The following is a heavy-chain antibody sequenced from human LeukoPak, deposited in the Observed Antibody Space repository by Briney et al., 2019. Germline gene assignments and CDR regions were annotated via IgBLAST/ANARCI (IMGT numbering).Heavy chain of an antibody. D-gene: IGHD2-15*01. CDR3: ARESCSGGSCYSYYYGMDV. CDR2: ISAYNGNT. Sequence: ASVKVSCKASGYTFTSCGISWVRQAPGQGLEWMGWISAYNGNTNYAQKLQGRVTMTTDTSTSTAYMELRSLRSEDTAVYYCARESCSGGSCYSYYYGMDVWGQGTTVTVSS. V-gene: IGHV1-18*01. J-gene: IGHJ6*02. CDR1: GYTFTSCG.